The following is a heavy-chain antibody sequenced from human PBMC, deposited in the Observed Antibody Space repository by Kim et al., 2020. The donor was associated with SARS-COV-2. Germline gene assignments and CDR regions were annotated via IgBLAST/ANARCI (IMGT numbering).Heavy chain of an antibody. D-gene: IGHD5-18*01. CDR3: VIIRGYTSGSFDY. Sequence: YYADSVRGRFTVSRDNSKNTVYLQMNTMRDEDSSVYYCVIIRGYTSGSFDYWGQGILVTVSS. J-gene: IGHJ4*02. V-gene: IGHV3-64D*06.